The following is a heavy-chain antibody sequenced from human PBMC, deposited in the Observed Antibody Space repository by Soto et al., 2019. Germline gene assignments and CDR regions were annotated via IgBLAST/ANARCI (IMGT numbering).Heavy chain of an antibody. J-gene: IGHJ4*02. D-gene: IGHD4-17*01. CDR3: ARQGNGAEGFDY. CDR2: FYPGDSDT. V-gene: IGHV5-51*01. Sequence: ESLNISCKVSGYYFPSYWIGWVRQMPGKGLEWMGIFYPGDSDTRYSPSFQGQVTISADRSISTAYLQWSSLKPSDTAMYYCARQGNGAEGFDYWGQGTLVTVSS. CDR1: GYYFPSYW.